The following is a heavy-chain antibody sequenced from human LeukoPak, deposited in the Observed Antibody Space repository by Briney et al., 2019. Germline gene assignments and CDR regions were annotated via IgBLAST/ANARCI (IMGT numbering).Heavy chain of an antibody. Sequence: SETLSLTCIGSVCSIIKYYWSWIRQPAGKGREWIGRIYTSGSTNYNPSLKSRVTMSVDTSKNQFSLKLSSVTAADTAVYYCARCGYSWFDPWGQGTMVTVSS. V-gene: IGHV4-4*07. D-gene: IGHD5-12*01. CDR1: VCSIIKYY. J-gene: IGHJ5*02. CDR3: ARCGYSWFDP. CDR2: IYTSGST.